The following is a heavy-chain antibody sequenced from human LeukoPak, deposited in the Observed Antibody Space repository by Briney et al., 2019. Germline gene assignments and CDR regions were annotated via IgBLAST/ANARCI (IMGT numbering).Heavy chain of an antibody. CDR3: ARDQGPLELRPDYYYVDV. CDR2: IYYSGST. Sequence: SETLSLTCTVSGGSISSHYWSWIRQPPGKGLEWIGYIYYSGSTNYNPSLKSRVTISVDTSKNQFSLKLSSVTAADTAVYYCARDQGPLELRPDYYYVDVWGKGTTVTVSS. D-gene: IGHD1-7*01. V-gene: IGHV4-59*11. CDR1: GGSISSHY. J-gene: IGHJ6*03.